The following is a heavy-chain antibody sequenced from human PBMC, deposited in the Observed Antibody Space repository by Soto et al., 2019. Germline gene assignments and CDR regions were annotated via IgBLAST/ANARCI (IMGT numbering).Heavy chain of an antibody. J-gene: IGHJ4*02. Sequence: SGPTLVNPTQTLTLTCTFSGFSLSTRGVGVGWIRQPPGKALEWLTLIYWDDDKRYSPSLKRRLIITKDPSKNQVVLTMTNMDPLYIASYLREQMYSEDVFDSWSQGAGVTDSS. CDR2: IYWDDDK. CDR1: GFSLSTRGVG. D-gene: IGHD2-8*01. V-gene: IGHV2-5*02. CDR3: EQMYSEDVFDS.